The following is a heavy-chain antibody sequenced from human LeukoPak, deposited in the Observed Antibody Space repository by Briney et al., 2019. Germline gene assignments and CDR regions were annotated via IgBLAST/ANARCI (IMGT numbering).Heavy chain of an antibody. D-gene: IGHD3-16*01. Sequence: GGSLRLSCAASGFTFSSYGMHWVRQAPGKGLEWVAVISYDGSDKYYADSVKGRFTISRDNSKNTLHLQMISLRAEDTAVYYCARDQGAWGYGYNFDYWGQGTLVTVSS. CDR3: ARDQGAWGYGYNFDY. J-gene: IGHJ4*02. CDR1: GFTFSSYG. CDR2: ISYDGSDK. V-gene: IGHV3-30*03.